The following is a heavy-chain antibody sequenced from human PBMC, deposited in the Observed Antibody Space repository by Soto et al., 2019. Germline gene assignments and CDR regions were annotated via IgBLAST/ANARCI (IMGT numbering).Heavy chain of an antibody. V-gene: IGHV4-31*03. CDR3: ARDVGQLPNWFDP. CDR2: NYYSEST. J-gene: IGHJ5*02. D-gene: IGHD5-18*01. Sequence: SETLSLTCTVSGGSISSGGFYWRWIRQHPGKGLEWIGYNYYSESTYYHPSLKSRVTISVDTSKNQFSLMLSSVTAADTAVYYCARDVGQLPNWFDPWGQGTLVTVSS. CDR1: GGSISSGGFY.